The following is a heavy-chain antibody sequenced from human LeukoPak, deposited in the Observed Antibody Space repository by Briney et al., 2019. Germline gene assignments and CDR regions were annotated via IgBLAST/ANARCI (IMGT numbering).Heavy chain of an antibody. D-gene: IGHD3-16*01. Sequence: SETLSLTCTVSGYSISSGYYWGWVRQPPGKGLEWIANLYHSGSTYYNPSLKSRVTISVDTSKNQFSLKLSSVTAADTAVYYCARVTYTIFDCWGQGTLATVSS. CDR3: ARVTYTIFDC. V-gene: IGHV4-38-2*02. CDR2: LYHSGST. CDR1: GYSISSGYY. J-gene: IGHJ4*02.